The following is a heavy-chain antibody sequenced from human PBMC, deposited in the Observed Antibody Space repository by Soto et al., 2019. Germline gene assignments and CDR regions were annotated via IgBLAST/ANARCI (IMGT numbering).Heavy chain of an antibody. J-gene: IGHJ5*02. Sequence: QVQLQESGPGLVKPSQTLSLTCTVSGGSISSGTYYWSWIRQQPGKGLEWIGYFHYSGSTYYNPSLKCRVTIPVDTSKNKFALKLSSVPAADPAVYYCARDLPYTPWFDPWGQGTLVTVSS. CDR2: FHYSGST. CDR1: GGSISSGTYY. D-gene: IGHD2-2*02. V-gene: IGHV4-31*03. CDR3: ARDLPYTPWFDP.